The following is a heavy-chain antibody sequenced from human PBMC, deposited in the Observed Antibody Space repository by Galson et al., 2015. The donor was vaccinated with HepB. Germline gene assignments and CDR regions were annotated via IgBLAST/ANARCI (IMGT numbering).Heavy chain of an antibody. Sequence: SLRLSCAASGFTFSSCAMSWVRQAPGKGLKWVSAISGSGGSTYYADSVKGRFTVSRDSAKNSMYLQMNSLRGEDTAVYYCARDRLGDYSMDVWGQGTTVTVSS. J-gene: IGHJ6*02. D-gene: IGHD3-16*01. CDR2: ISGSGGST. CDR1: GFTFSSCA. V-gene: IGHV3-23*01. CDR3: ARDRLGDYSMDV.